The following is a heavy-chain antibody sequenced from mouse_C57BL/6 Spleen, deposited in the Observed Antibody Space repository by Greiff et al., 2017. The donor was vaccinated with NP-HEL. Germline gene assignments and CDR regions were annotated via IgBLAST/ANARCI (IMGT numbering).Heavy chain of an antibody. CDR3: ARFGDGPWFAY. CDR1: GYAFSSSW. D-gene: IGHD2-3*01. CDR2: IYPGDGDT. Sequence: VQLQQSGPELVKPGASVKISCKASGYAFSSSWMNWVKQRPGKGLEWIGRIYPGDGDTNYNGKFKGKATLTADKSSSTAYMQLSSLTSEDSAVYFCARFGDGPWFAYWGQATLVTVSA. V-gene: IGHV1-82*01. J-gene: IGHJ3*01.